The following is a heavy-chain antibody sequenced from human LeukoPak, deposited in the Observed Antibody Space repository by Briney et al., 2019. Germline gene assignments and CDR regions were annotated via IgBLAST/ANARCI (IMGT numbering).Heavy chain of an antibody. J-gene: IGHJ4*02. V-gene: IGHV3-23*01. Sequence: GGSLRLSCAASGFTVSSNYMSWVRQAPGKGLEWVSAISGSGYNTYYADSVKGRFTISRDNSKNTLYLQMNSLGAEDTAIYYCAKVGGYDDYWGQGTLVTVSS. CDR2: ISGSGYNT. D-gene: IGHD5-12*01. CDR1: GFTVSSNY. CDR3: AKVGGYDDY.